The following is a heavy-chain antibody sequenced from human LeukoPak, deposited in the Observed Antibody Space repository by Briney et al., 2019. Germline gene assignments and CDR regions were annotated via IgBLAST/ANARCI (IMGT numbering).Heavy chain of an antibody. CDR2: INQDASEI. V-gene: IGHV3-7*01. Sequence: GGSLRLSCAASGFIFSTYWMNWYRQAPGKGLEWVGNINQDASEINYVDSVRGRFTISRDNAKNSLHLQMNSLRAEDTAVYYCATDRDNSDWQKRFDSWGRGTLVTVSS. J-gene: IGHJ4*02. CDR1: GFIFSTYW. CDR3: ATDRDNSDWQKRFDS. D-gene: IGHD2-21*02.